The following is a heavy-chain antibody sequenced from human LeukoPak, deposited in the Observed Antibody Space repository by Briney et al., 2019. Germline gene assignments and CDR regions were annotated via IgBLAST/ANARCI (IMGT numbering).Heavy chain of an antibody. CDR1: GYTFTGYY. J-gene: IGHJ5*02. CDR2: INPDSGCT. V-gene: IGHV1-2*02. CDR3: ARDQGGSGSSSENWFDP. Sequence: ASVKVSCKASGYTFTGYYMHWVRQAPGQGLEWMGWINPDSGCTNYAQKFQGRVTITADESTSTAYMELSSLRSEDTAVYYCARDQGGSGSSSENWFDPWGQGTLVTVSS. D-gene: IGHD6-13*01.